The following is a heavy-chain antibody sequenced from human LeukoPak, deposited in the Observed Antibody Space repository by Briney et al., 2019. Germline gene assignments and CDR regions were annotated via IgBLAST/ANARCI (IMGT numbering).Heavy chain of an antibody. CDR2: IKQDGSGK. D-gene: IGHD6-19*01. V-gene: IGHV3-7*01. J-gene: IGHJ4*02. CDR3: ARERQWGPMPADC. Sequence: GGSLRLSCEASGFTFSRYWMIWVRQAPGKGLEWVANIKQDGSGKHYADSVRGRFSISRDNAHNSLYLQMHTLRFEDTAVYYCARERQWGPMPADCWGEGTLVTVSS. CDR1: GFTFSRYW.